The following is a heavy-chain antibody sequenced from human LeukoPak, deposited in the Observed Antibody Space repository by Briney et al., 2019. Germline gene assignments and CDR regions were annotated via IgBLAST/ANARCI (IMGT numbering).Heavy chain of an antibody. D-gene: IGHD3-16*01. J-gene: IGHJ4*02. CDR3: ARDFSWAFDY. Sequence: GGSLRLSCAASGFTFSTFNMHWVRQAPGKGLEWVAIISHHGDTAHYADSLKGRFTISRDNSKNTVDLQMNSLRVEDTAIYYCARDFSWAFDYWGQGTLVTVSS. V-gene: IGHV3-30-3*01. CDR1: GFTFSTFN. CDR2: ISHHGDTA.